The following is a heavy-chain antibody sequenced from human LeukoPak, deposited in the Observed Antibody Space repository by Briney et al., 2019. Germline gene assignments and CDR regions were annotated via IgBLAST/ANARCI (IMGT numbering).Heavy chain of an antibody. Sequence: ASVKASCKASGYTFTGYYMHWVRQAPGQGLEWMGWINPNSGGTNYAQKFQGRVTMTRDTSISTAYMELSRLRSDDTAVYYCARDDYYDSSGYYFFNWFDPWGQGTLVTVSS. CDR2: INPNSGGT. CDR3: ARDDYYDSSGYYFFNWFDP. V-gene: IGHV1-2*02. J-gene: IGHJ5*02. D-gene: IGHD3-22*01. CDR1: GYTFTGYY.